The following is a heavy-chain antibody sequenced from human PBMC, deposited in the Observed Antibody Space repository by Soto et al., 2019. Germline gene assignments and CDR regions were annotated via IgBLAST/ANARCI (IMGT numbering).Heavy chain of an antibody. CDR3: ARDFRPMVRGVPYYYYGMDV. Sequence: LSLTCTASGGSISSGGYYWSWIRQHPGKGLEWIGYIYYSGSTYYNPSLKSRVTISVDTSKNQFSLKLSSVTAADTAVYYCARDFRPMVRGVPYYYYGMDVWGQGTTVTVSS. V-gene: IGHV4-31*03. CDR1: GGSISSGGYY. J-gene: IGHJ6*02. CDR2: IYYSGST. D-gene: IGHD3-10*01.